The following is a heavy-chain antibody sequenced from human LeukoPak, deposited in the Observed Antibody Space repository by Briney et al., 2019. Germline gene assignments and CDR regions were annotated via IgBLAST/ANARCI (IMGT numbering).Heavy chain of an antibody. CDR3: ARVYYDSSGYPDY. V-gene: IGHV3-66*01. CDR1: GFTVSSNY. CDR2: IYSGAST. D-gene: IGHD3-22*01. J-gene: IGHJ4*02. Sequence: GGSLRLSCAASGFTVSSNYMSWVRQAPGKGLEWVSVIYSGASTYYADSVKGRFTISRDNSKNTLYLQMGSLRAEDMAVYYCARVYYDSSGYPDYWGQGTLVTISS.